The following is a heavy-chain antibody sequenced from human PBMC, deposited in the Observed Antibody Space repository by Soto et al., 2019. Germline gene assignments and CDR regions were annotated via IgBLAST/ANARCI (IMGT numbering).Heavy chain of an antibody. V-gene: IGHV3-66*01. CDR1: GFTVSSNY. CDR2: IYSGGST. J-gene: IGHJ4*02. D-gene: IGHD6-19*01. Sequence: EVQLVESGGGLVQPGGSLRLSCAASGFTVSSNYMSWVRQAPGKGLEWVSVIYSGGSTYYADSVKGRFTISRDNSKNTLYLQMNSLRDEDTAVYYCAKGGPWLLGSLYFDYWGQGTLVTVSS. CDR3: AKGGPWLLGSLYFDY.